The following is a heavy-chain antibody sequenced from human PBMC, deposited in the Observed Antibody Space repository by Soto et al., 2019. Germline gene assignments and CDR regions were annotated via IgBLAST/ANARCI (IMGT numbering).Heavy chain of an antibody. V-gene: IGHV1-69*04. CDR3: AREAAVAGSGYMDV. Sequence: SVEVSCKACGVSLDSYTISWVRQSPGQGLEWMGRIIPILGIANYAQKFQGRVTITADKSTSTAYMELSSLRSEDTAVYYCAREAAVAGSGYMDVWGKGTTVTVSS. CDR1: GVSLDSYT. D-gene: IGHD6-19*01. J-gene: IGHJ6*03. CDR2: IIPILGIA.